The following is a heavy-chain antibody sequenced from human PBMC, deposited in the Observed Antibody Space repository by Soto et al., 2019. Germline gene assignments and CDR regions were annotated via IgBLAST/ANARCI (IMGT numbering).Heavy chain of an antibody. J-gene: IGHJ3*02. D-gene: IGHD6-13*01. CDR3: ARGEGIAGDAFDI. CDR2: INHSGST. Sequence: SETLSLTCAVYGGSFSGYYWSWIRQPPGKGLEWIGEINHSGSTNYNPSLKSRVTISVDTSKNQFSLKLSSVTAADTAVYYCARGEGIAGDAFDIWGQGTMVTVSS. V-gene: IGHV4-34*01. CDR1: GGSFSGYY.